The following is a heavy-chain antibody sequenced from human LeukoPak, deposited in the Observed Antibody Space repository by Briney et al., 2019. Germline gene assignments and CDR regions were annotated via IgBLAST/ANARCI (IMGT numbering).Heavy chain of an antibody. CDR2: ISYDGSNK. D-gene: IGHD3-9*01. Sequence: GGSLRLSCAASGFTFSSHGMHWVRQAPGKGLEWVAVISYDGSNKYYADSVKGRFTISRDNSKNTLYMQMNSLSAEDTAVYYCAKSPYCIISYCLLRDWFDPWRRGTLVTVSS. J-gene: IGHJ5*02. CDR3: AKSPYCIISYCLLRDWFDP. CDR1: GFTFSSHG. V-gene: IGHV3-30*18.